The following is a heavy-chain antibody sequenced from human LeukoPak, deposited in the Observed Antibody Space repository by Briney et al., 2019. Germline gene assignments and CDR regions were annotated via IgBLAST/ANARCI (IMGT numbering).Heavy chain of an antibody. CDR1: GFTFSSYA. Sequence: GRSLRLSCAASGFTFSSYAMHWVRRAPGKGLEWVAVISYDGSNKYYADSVKGRFTISRDNSKNTLYLQMNSLRAEDTAVYYCARGGDIVVVPAAIVLDYWGQGTLVTVSS. V-gene: IGHV3-30*04. CDR3: ARGGDIVVVPAAIVLDY. CDR2: ISYDGSNK. J-gene: IGHJ4*02. D-gene: IGHD2-2*01.